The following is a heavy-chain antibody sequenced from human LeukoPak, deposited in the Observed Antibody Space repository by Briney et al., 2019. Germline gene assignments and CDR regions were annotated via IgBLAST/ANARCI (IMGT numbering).Heavy chain of an antibody. CDR3: AVDYGDYYFDY. J-gene: IGHJ4*02. CDR2: IYYSGST. CDR1: GGSISSSSYY. D-gene: IGHD4-17*01. Sequence: SETLSLTCTVSGGSISSSSYYWGWIRQPPGKGLEWIGSIYYSGSTYYNPSLKSRVTISVDTSKNQFSLKLSSVTAADTAVYYCAVDYGDYYFDYWGQGTLVTVSS. V-gene: IGHV4-39*07.